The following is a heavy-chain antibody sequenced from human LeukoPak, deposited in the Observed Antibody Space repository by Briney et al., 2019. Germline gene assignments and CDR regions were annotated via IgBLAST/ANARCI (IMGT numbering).Heavy chain of an antibody. V-gene: IGHV4-39*01. J-gene: IGHJ4*02. CDR3: ARHRSDNTGYRYFDY. Sequence: SEALSLTCTVSGGAINSSSFYWAWIRQPPGKGLEWIGNIYYIGTTYFNPSLKRRVTISVDTSKNQFSLKLNSVTAADTAVYYCARHRSDNTGYRYFDYWGQGTLVTVSS. CDR1: GGAINSSSFY. D-gene: IGHD3-9*01. CDR2: IYYIGTT.